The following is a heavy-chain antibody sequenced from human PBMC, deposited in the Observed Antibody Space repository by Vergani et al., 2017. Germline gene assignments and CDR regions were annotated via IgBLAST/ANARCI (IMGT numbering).Heavy chain of an antibody. J-gene: IGHJ4*02. CDR3: VRVVREAIFDY. CDR2: IGTTGDT. V-gene: IGHV3-13*01. D-gene: IGHD1-26*01. CDR1: GFTFSSYD. Sequence: EVQLLESGGGFVQPGGSLRLSCAASGFTFSSYDMHWVRQGTGKGLEWVSTIGTTGDTYYPDSVKGRFTIFKENAKNSLYLQMNSLRAGDTAVYYCVRVVREAIFDYWGQGTLVTVSS.